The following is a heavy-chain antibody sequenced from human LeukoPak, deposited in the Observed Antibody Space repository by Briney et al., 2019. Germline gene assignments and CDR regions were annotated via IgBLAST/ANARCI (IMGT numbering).Heavy chain of an antibody. J-gene: IGHJ4*02. V-gene: IGHV1-18*01. CDR1: GYTFTSYG. CDR3: ARDPPAGMGQYYFDY. Sequence: ASVKVSCKASGYTFTSYGISWVRQAPGQGLEWMGWVSAYNGNTNYAQKLQGRVTITADESTSTAYMELSGLRSEDTAVYYCARDPPAGMGQYYFDYWGQGTLVTVSS. CDR2: VSAYNGNT. D-gene: IGHD2-2*01.